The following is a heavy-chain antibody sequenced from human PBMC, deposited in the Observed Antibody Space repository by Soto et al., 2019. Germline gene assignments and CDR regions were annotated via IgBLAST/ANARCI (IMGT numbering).Heavy chain of an antibody. V-gene: IGHV3-23*01. J-gene: IGHJ5*02. CDR3: AKITGTGWFDP. CDR2: ISGSGGST. Sequence: GGSLRLSCVASSGFTFSSHWMHWVRQAPGKGLVWVSAISGSGGSTCYADSVKGRFTISRDNSKNTLYLQMNSLRAEDTAVYYCAKITGTGWFDPWGQGTLVTVSS. D-gene: IGHD1-20*01. CDR1: SGFTFSSHW.